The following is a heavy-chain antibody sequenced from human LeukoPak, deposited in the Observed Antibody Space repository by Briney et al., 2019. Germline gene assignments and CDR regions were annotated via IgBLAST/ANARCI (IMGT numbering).Heavy chain of an antibody. CDR3: ARVRDGYNSLDY. V-gene: IGHV3-21*01. Sequence: GGSLRLSCAASGFTFSNYEMNWVRQAPGKGLEWASSISSSSSYIYYADSVKGRFTISRDNAKNSLYLQMNSLRAEDTAVYYCARVRDGYNSLDYWGQGTLVTVSS. CDR2: ISSSSSYI. CDR1: GFTFSNYE. D-gene: IGHD5-24*01. J-gene: IGHJ4*02.